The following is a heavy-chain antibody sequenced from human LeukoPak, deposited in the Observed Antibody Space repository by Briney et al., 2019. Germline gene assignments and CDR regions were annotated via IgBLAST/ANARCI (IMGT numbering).Heavy chain of an antibody. CDR1: GGSISGYY. CDR2: IYHNGGT. CDR3: ARGSLATVVTPACYFDY. V-gene: IGHV4-59*08. D-gene: IGHD4-23*01. Sequence: SETLSLTCTVSGGSISGYYWSWIRQPPGKGLEWIGYIYHNGGTNYNPSLQSRLTISVDTSKNQFSLKLSSVTAADTAVYYCARGSLATVVTPACYFDYWGQGTLVTVSS. J-gene: IGHJ4*02.